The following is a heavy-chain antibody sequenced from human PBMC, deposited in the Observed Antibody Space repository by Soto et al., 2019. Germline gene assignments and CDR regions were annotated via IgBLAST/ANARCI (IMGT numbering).Heavy chain of an antibody. CDR1: GFTFSSYG. D-gene: IGHD6-13*01. CDR2: IWYDGSNK. J-gene: IGHJ4*02. CDR3: ASWGIAAGDY. V-gene: IGHV3-33*01. Sequence: QVQLVESGGGVVQPGRSLRLSCAASGFTFSSYGMHWVRQAPGKGLEWVAVIWYDGSNKYYADSVKGRFTISRDNSKNTLYLKMNSLGAEETAVYYCASWGIAAGDYWGQGTLVTVSS.